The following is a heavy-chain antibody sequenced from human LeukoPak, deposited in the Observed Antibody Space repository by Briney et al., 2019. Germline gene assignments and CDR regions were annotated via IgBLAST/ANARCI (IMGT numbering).Heavy chain of an antibody. CDR2: IYYSGST. D-gene: IGHD4-11*01. CDR3: ARHNRGYSKGGFDY. Sequence: SETLSLTCNVSGGSISSTYCYWGWIRQPPGKGLEWIGTIYYSGSTYYNPSLKSRVTISVDTSKNQFSLKLGSVTAADTAVYYCARHNRGYSKGGFDYWGQGTLVTVSS. J-gene: IGHJ4*02. CDR1: GGSISSTYCY. V-gene: IGHV4-39*01.